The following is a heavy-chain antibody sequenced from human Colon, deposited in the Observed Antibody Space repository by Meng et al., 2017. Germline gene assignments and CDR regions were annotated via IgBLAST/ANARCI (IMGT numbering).Heavy chain of an antibody. CDR3: ARGSGKGIDF. CDR1: GGSISGGTYF. J-gene: IGHJ4*02. CDR2: VSYNGLT. Sequence: SETLSLTCYVSGGSISGGTYFWAWLRQPPGKGLDYIGSVSYNGLTYYNPSLKSRVTILEDTSTNQLSLRLTSVTAADTAVYYCARGSGKGIDFWVQGRLVTVSS. V-gene: IGHV4-39*07. D-gene: IGHD3-10*01.